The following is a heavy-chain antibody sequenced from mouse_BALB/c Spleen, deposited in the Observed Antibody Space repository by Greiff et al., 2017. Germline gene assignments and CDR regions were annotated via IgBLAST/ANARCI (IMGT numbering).Heavy chain of an antibody. D-gene: IGHD2-4*01. V-gene: IGHV14-1*02. J-gene: IGHJ3*01. Sequence: EVQLQQSGAELVRPGALVKLSCKASGFNIKDYYMHWVKQRPEQGLEWIGWIDPENGNTIYDPKFQGKASITADTSSNTAYLQLSSLTSEDTAVYYCARPSRSTMITPFAYWGQGTLVTVSA. CDR3: ARPSRSTMITPFAY. CDR2: IDPENGNT. CDR1: GFNIKDYY.